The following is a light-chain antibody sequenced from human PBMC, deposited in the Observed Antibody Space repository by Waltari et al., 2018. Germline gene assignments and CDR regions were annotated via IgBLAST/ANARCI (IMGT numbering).Light chain of an antibody. J-gene: IGKJ3*01. Sequence: ETVLTQSPGTLSFSPGERAPLSCRASQSVGRNYLAWYQQKPGQAPKLLIYGTSNRATGVPDRFTGSGSGTDFTLTISRLEPEDFAVYYCQQYGSSPLFTFGPGTKVDIK. CDR1: QSVGRNY. CDR3: QQYGSSPLFT. V-gene: IGKV3-20*01. CDR2: GTS.